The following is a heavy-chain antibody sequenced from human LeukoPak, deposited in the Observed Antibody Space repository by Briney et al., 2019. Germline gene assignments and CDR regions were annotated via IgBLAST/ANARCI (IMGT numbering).Heavy chain of an antibody. D-gene: IGHD3-9*01. CDR3: ARNPDILTGYYKSHVDY. CDR1: GYTFSSYG. Sequence: GASVKVSCKASGYTFSSYGIIWVRQAPGQGLEWMGWISAYNGNTNYAQNLQGRVTMTIDTSARTAYMELRSLRSDDTAVYYCARNPDILTGYYKSHVDYWGQGTLVTVSS. J-gene: IGHJ4*02. V-gene: IGHV1-18*01. CDR2: ISAYNGNT.